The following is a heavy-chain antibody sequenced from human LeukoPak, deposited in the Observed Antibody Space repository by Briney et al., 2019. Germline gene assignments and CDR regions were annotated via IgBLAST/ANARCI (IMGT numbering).Heavy chain of an antibody. V-gene: IGHV3-9*03. CDR1: GFTFDDYA. CDR3: AMSRGDWYYERQYDY. CDR2: ISWNSGSI. Sequence: GRSLRLSCAASGFTFDDYAMHWVRQAPGKGLEWVSGISWNSGSIGYADSVKGRFTISRDNAKNSLYLQMNSLRAEDMALYYCAMSRGDWYYERQYDYWGQGTLVTVSS. J-gene: IGHJ4*02. D-gene: IGHD1-7*01.